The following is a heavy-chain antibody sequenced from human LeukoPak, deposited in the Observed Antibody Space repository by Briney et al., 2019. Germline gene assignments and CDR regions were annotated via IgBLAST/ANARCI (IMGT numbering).Heavy chain of an antibody. V-gene: IGHV3-30*18. CDR3: AKGRYTPDP. CDR1: GFTFSSYG. Sequence: GGSLRLSCAASGFTFSSYGMHWVRQAPGKGLEWVAVISYDGNNKYYADSVKGRFTISRDNSKNTLYLQMNSLTAEDTAVYYCAKGRYTPDPWGQGTLVIVSS. CDR2: ISYDGNNK. J-gene: IGHJ5*02. D-gene: IGHD5-18*01.